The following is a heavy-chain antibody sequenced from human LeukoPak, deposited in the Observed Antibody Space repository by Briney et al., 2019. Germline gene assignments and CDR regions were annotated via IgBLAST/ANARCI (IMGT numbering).Heavy chain of an antibody. J-gene: IGHJ4*02. D-gene: IGHD5-18*01. CDR3: ARGSSGYVY. V-gene: IGHV4-38-2*02. CDR1: GYSISSGYY. Sequence: SETLSLTCTVSGYSISSGYYWGWIRQPPGKGLEWIGSIYHSGSTYYNPSLKSRVTISVDTSKNQFSLKLSSVTAADTAVYYCARGSSGYVYWGQGTLVTVSS. CDR2: IYHSGST.